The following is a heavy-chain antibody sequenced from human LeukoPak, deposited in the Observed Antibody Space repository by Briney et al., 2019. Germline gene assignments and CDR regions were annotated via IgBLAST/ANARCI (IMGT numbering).Heavy chain of an antibody. D-gene: IGHD3-10*01. V-gene: IGHV3-30*18. Sequence: GGSLRLSCAASGFTFSSYDMHWVRQAPGKGLEWVAVISYDGSNKYYADSVKGRFTISRDNSKNTLYLQMNSLRAEDTAVYYCAKDRRGGYYGSGRSYGMDVWGQGTTVTVSS. J-gene: IGHJ6*02. CDR1: GFTFSSYD. CDR2: ISYDGSNK. CDR3: AKDRRGGYYGSGRSYGMDV.